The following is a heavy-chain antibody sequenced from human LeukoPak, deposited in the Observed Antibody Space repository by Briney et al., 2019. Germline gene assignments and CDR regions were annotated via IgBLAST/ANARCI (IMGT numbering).Heavy chain of an antibody. Sequence: HPGGSLRFSCAASGFTFRDYWMSWVRQAPGKGLEWVANIKQDGSNQDFVDSVKGRFTISRDNAKNLLYLQMNSLRVEDSAVYYCARLRGYQSNFGDWGQGTLVTVSS. CDR3: ARLRGYQSNFGD. V-gene: IGHV3-7*01. J-gene: IGHJ4*02. CDR1: GFTFRDYW. CDR2: IKQDGSNQ. D-gene: IGHD3-22*01.